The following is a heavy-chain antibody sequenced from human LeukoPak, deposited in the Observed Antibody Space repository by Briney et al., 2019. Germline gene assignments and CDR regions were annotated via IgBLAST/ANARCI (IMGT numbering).Heavy chain of an antibody. CDR1: GGSISSGGYS. CDR2: IYHSGST. V-gene: IGHV4-30-2*01. Sequence: PSETLSLTCAVSGGSISSGGYSWSWIRQPPGKGLEWIGYIYHSGSTYYNPSLKSRVTISVDRSKNQFSLKLSSVTAADTAVYYCATGITGTPFTFDIWGQGTMVTVSS. CDR3: ATGITGTPFTFDI. D-gene: IGHD1-7*01. J-gene: IGHJ3*02.